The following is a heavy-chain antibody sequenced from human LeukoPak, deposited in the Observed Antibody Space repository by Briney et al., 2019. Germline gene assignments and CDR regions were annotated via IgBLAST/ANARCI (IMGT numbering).Heavy chain of an antibody. CDR3: AHRSMVRGSSDAFDI. CDR1: GFSLSTSGVG. D-gene: IGHD3-10*01. J-gene: IGHJ3*02. Sequence: SGPTLVKPTQTLTLTCTFSGFSLSTSGVGVGWIRQPPGKALEWLALIYWDDDKRYSPSLKSRLTITKDTSKNQVVLTITNMDPVDTVIYYCAHRSMVRGSSDAFDIWGQGTMVTVSS. V-gene: IGHV2-5*02. CDR2: IYWDDDK.